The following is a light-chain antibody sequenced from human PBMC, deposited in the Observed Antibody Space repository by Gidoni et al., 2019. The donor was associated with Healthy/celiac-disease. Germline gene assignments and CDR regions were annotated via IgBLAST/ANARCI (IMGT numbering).Light chain of an antibody. CDR2: AAS. CDR3: QQSYSTPPC. V-gene: IGKV1-39*01. CDR1: QSISSY. Sequence: DIQMTQSPSSLSASVGDRVTITFRASQSISSYLNWYQQKPGKAPKLLIYAASSLQSGVPSRFSGSGSGTDFTLTISSLQPEDFATYYCQQSYSTPPCLGGGTKVEIK. J-gene: IGKJ4*01.